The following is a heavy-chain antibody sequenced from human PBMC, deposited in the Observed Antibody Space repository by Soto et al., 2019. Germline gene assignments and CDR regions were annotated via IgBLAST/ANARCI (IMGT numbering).Heavy chain of an antibody. V-gene: IGHV1-18*01. CDR2: INTHNGNT. J-gene: IGHJ5*02. Sequence: QVQLVQSGAEVKKPGASVRVSCRASGYTFTSYGITWVLQGPGQGLAWMGWINTHNGNTNYAEQLQGRATMTTEPSTGAVYMELRSQRPDHTAVYYCARFDWLSACFDRWGQGTLVTVSS. CDR1: GYTFTSYG. CDR3: ARFDWLSACFDR. D-gene: IGHD3-9*01.